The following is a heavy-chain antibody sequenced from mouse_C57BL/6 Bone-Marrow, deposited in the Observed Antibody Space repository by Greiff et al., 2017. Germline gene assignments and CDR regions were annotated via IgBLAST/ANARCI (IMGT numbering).Heavy chain of an antibody. J-gene: IGHJ2*01. D-gene: IGHD2-3*01. V-gene: IGHV1-39*01. CDR3: ARWGWLPLDY. CDR1: GYSFTDYN. Sequence: SGYSFTDYNMNWVKQSNGKSLEWIGVINPNYGTTSYNQKFKGKATLTVDQSSSTAYMQLNNLTSEDSAVYYCARWGWLPLDYWGQGTTLTVSS. CDR2: INPNYGTT.